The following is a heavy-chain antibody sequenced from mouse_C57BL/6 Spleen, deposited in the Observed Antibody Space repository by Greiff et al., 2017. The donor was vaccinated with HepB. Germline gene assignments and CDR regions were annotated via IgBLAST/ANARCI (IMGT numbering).Heavy chain of an antibody. V-gene: IGHV1-7*01. CDR1: GYTFTSYW. Sequence: QVHVKQSGAELAKPGASVKLSCKASGYTFTSYWMHWVKQRPGQGLEWIGYINPSSGYTKYNQKFKDKATLTADKSSSTAYMQLSSLTYEDSAVYYCARLSGSSKAWFAYWGQGTLVTVSA. CDR3: ARLSGSSKAWFAY. D-gene: IGHD1-1*01. CDR2: INPSSGYT. J-gene: IGHJ3*01.